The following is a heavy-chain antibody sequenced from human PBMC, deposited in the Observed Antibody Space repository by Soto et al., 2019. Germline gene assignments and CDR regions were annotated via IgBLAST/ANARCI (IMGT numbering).Heavy chain of an antibody. Sequence: SETLSLTCSVSGGSMSEYFWSWIRQSPGKGLEWIGYIYYLGSTDYNPSLKSRVTISVDTSKRQFSLRLTSVTAADTAVYYCARDGYDGSGSPYPAYWGPGTQVTVSS. CDR2: IYYLGST. CDR1: GGSMSEYF. CDR3: ARDGYDGSGSPYPAY. V-gene: IGHV4-59*01. J-gene: IGHJ4*02. D-gene: IGHD3-10*01.